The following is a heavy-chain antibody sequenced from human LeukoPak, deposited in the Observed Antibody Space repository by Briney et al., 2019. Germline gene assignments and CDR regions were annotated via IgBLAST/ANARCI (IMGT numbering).Heavy chain of an antibody. CDR3: ARDRGGQNIDY. CDR2: IYYSGST. J-gene: IGHJ4*02. Sequence: PSETLSLTCTVSGGSISSYYWSWIRQPPGKGLEWIGYIYYSGSTNYNPSLKSRVTISVDTSKNQFSLKLSSVTAADTAVYYCARDRGGQNIDYWGQGTLVTVSS. V-gene: IGHV4-59*01. D-gene: IGHD3-10*01. CDR1: GGSISSYY.